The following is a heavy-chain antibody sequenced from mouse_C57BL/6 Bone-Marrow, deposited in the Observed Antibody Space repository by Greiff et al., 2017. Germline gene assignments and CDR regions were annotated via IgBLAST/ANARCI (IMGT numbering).Heavy chain of an antibody. J-gene: IGHJ1*03. CDR3: ARATVVGYFDV. Sequence: VQLKESGAELVKPGASVKLSCPASGFNFKDYYMHWVRQRTEQGLEWIGRIAPEDGETKYAPKFQGKATITADTSSNTAYLQLSSLTSEDTAVYYCARATVVGYFDVWGTGTTVTVSS. CDR1: GFNFKDYY. V-gene: IGHV14-2*01. CDR2: IAPEDGET. D-gene: IGHD1-1*01.